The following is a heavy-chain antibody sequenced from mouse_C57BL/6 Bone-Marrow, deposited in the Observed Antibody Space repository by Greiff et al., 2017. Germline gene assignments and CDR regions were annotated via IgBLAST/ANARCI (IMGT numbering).Heavy chain of an antibody. Sequence: VQLQQSGPELVKPGASVKISCKASGYTFTDYYMNWVKQSHGKSLEWIGDINPNNGGTSYNQKFKGKATLTVDKSSSTAYMELRSLTSEDSAVYYCARPYYYGYAMDYWGQGTSVTVSS. D-gene: IGHD1-1*01. V-gene: IGHV1-26*01. CDR3: ARPYYYGYAMDY. CDR1: GYTFTDYY. CDR2: INPNNGGT. J-gene: IGHJ4*01.